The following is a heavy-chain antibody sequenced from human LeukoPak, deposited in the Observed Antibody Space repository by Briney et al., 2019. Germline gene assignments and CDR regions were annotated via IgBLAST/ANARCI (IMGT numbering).Heavy chain of an antibody. Sequence: SETMSLTCAVYGGSISGYYWSWIRQPPGKGLEWIGEINHSGSTNYNPSLKSRVTISVDTSKNQFSLKLSSVTAADTAVYYCARGYPELGSDYWGQGTLVTVSS. V-gene: IGHV4-34*01. CDR3: ARGYPELGSDY. D-gene: IGHD1-26*01. CDR1: GGSISGYY. CDR2: INHSGST. J-gene: IGHJ4*02.